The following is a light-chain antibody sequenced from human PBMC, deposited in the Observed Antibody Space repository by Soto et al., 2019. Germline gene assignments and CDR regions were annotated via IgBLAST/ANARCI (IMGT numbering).Light chain of an antibody. CDR3: CSYAGSTTPLV. CDR1: SSDVGASNL. V-gene: IGLV2-23*02. J-gene: IGLJ2*01. CDR2: EVT. Sequence: QSALTQPASVSGSPGQSITISCTGTSSDVGASNLVSWYQQRPGKTPKLMIYEVTNRPSGVSNRFSGSKSGNTASLTISGVLDDDEDDYYCCSYAGSTTPLVFGGGTKLTVL.